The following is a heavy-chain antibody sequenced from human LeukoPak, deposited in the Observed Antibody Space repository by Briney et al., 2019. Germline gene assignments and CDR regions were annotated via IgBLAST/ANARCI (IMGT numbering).Heavy chain of an antibody. CDR3: ARDPGCSGGSCYYRYYYYGMDV. J-gene: IGHJ6*02. V-gene: IGHV1-18*01. Sequence: ASVKVSCKASGYTFTSYGISWVRQAPGQGLEWMGWISDYNGNTKYAQKLQGRVTMTTDTSTSTAYMELRSLRSDDTAVYYCARDPGCSGGSCYYRYYYYGMDVWGQGTTVTVSS. D-gene: IGHD2-15*01. CDR2: ISDYNGNT. CDR1: GYTFTSYG.